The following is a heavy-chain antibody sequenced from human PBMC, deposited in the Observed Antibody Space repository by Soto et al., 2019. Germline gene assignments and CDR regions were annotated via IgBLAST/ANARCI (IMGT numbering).Heavy chain of an antibody. CDR3: AKEDRYQLPYYYYYGMDV. CDR1: GFTFSSYA. V-gene: IGHV3-64*01. J-gene: IGHJ6*02. Sequence: GGSLRLSCAASGFTFSSYAMHWVRQAPGKGLEYVSAISSNGGSTYYANSVKGRFTISRDNSKNTLYLQMNSLRAEDTAVYYCAKEDRYQLPYYYYYGMDVWGQGTTVTVSS. CDR2: ISSNGGST. D-gene: IGHD2-2*01.